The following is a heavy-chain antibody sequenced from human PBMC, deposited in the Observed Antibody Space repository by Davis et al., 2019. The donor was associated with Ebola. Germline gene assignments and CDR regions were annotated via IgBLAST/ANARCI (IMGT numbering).Heavy chain of an antibody. J-gene: IGHJ6*02. CDR3: ASRPSVRYGLDV. Sequence: GGSLRLSCAASGFTFSSYGMHWVRQAPGKGLEWVAVIWYDGSNKYYADSVKGRFFISRDESTNTIYLQMTNVRVEDTGVYFCASRPSVRYGLDVWGQGTTVIVSS. CDR1: GFTFSSYG. CDR2: IWYDGSNK. D-gene: IGHD6-19*01. V-gene: IGHV3-33*01.